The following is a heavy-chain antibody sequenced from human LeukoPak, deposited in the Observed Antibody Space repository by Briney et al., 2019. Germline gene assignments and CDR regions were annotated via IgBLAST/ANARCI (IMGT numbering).Heavy chain of an antibody. V-gene: IGHV3-30*03. J-gene: IGHJ4*02. Sequence: GGSLRLSCAASGFTFSSYGMHWVRQAPGKGLEWVAVISYDGSNKYYAGSVKGRFTISRDNSKNTLYLQMNSLRAEDTAVYYCATTMVQGVIIYPFDYWGQGTLVTVSS. CDR2: ISYDGSNK. CDR3: ATTMVQGVIIYPFDY. D-gene: IGHD3-10*01. CDR1: GFTFSSYG.